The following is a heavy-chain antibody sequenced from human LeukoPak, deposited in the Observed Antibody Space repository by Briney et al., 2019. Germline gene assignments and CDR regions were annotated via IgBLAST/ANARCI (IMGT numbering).Heavy chain of an antibody. CDR1: GYTFINNW. CDR3: ARDNSVGDIAWSFDP. D-gene: IGHD3-10*01. Sequence: EASVKVSCKASGYTFINNWMHWVRQAPGQGLEWVGLINPTGTTTLYAQKFQGRVTLTRDMAKSTDYMELRRRKSEDTAVYYCARDNSVGDIAWSFDPWGQGTLVTVSS. V-gene: IGHV1-46*01. CDR2: INPTGTTT. J-gene: IGHJ5*02.